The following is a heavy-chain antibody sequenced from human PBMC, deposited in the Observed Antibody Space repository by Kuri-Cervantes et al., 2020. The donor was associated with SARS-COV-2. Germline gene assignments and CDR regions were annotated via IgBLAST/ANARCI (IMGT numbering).Heavy chain of an antibody. J-gene: IGHJ4*02. Sequence: KISCKASGGTLSSFAISWVRQAPGQGLEWMGGIIPVFGTARYPQRFQGRVTMTTDESTTTAYMELSSLRSEDTAVYYCARWGVVTNSFDYWGQGTLVTVSS. D-gene: IGHD2-21*02. CDR3: ARWGVVTNSFDY. V-gene: IGHV1-69*05. CDR1: GGTLSSFA. CDR2: IIPVFGTA.